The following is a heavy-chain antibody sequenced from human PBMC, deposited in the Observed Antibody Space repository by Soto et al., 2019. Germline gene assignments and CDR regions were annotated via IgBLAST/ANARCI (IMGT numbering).Heavy chain of an antibody. J-gene: IGHJ6*02. CDR3: ARVTGRYYYGMDV. CDR2: IYHSGRT. D-gene: IGHD2-21*02. Sequence: SETLSLTCAVAGGSLSSGGYSWGWISQPPGKGLEWIGSIYHSGRTYYNPSLNSRVTLYVDTSKNQFSLKLSSVTAADTAVYYCARVTGRYYYGMDVWGQGTTVTVSS. V-gene: IGHV4-39*01. CDR1: GGSLSSGGYS.